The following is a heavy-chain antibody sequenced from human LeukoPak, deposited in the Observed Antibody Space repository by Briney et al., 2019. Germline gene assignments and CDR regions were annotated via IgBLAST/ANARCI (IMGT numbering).Heavy chain of an antibody. CDR3: ARVRYCSSTSCFDAFDI. CDR1: GFTVSSNY. V-gene: IGHV3-66*01. CDR2: IYSGGST. D-gene: IGHD2-2*01. Sequence: GGSLRLSCAASGFTVSSNYMSWVRQAPGKGLEWVSVIYSGGSTYYADSVKGRFTISRDNSKNTLYLQMNSLRAEDTAVYYCARVRYCSSTSCFDAFDIWGQGTMVTVSS. J-gene: IGHJ3*02.